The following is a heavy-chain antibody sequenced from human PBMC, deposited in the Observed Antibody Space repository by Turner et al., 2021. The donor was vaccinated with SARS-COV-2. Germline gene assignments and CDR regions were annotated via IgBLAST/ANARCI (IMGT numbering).Heavy chain of an antibody. J-gene: IGHJ3*02. Sequence: QAQPAESGGGVVQPGRVLRLSCVVSGFTLSTYGMHWVRQAPGKGLEWVAVIVNDGRQQHYADSVKGRFIISRDNSKNTLFLKMNSVRAEDTALYYCERDDIWPDNGLDIWGQGTMVTVSS. D-gene: IGHD3-9*01. V-gene: IGHV3-33*01. CDR2: IVNDGRQQ. CDR3: ERDDIWPDNGLDI. CDR1: GFTLSTYG.